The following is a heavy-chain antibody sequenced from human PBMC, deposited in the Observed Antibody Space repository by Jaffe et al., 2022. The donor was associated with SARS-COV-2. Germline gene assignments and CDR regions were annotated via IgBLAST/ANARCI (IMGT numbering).Heavy chain of an antibody. J-gene: IGHJ6*03. CDR1: GYTFTSYY. V-gene: IGHV1-46*04. CDR3: ARDGMDIVVVPAAHGYGYMDV. D-gene: IGHD2-2*03. Sequence: QVQLVQSGAEVKKPGASVKVSCKASGYTFTSYYMHWVRQAPGQGLEWMGIINPSGGSTSYAQKLQGRVTMTRDTSTSTVYMELSSLRSEDTAVYYCARDGMDIVVVPAAHGYGYMDVWGKGTTVTVSS. CDR2: INPSGGST.